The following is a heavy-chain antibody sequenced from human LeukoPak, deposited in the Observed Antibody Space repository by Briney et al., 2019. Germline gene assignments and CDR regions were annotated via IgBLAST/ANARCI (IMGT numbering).Heavy chain of an antibody. CDR1: GFTFSSYD. CDR2: IGTAGDP. CDR3: ARGTPCGSYQQYYGMDV. J-gene: IGHJ6*02. D-gene: IGHD1-26*01. V-gene: IGHV3-13*05. Sequence: GGSLRLSCAASGFTFSSYDMHWVRQATGKGLEWVSAIGTAGDPYYPGSVKGRFTISRENAKNSLYPQMNSLRAGDTAVYYCARGTPCGSYQQYYGMDVWGQGTTVTVSS.